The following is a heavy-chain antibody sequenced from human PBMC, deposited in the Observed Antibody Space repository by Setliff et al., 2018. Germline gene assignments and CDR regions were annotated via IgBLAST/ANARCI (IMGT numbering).Heavy chain of an antibody. J-gene: IGHJ6*03. D-gene: IGHD3-9*01. CDR3: ARGRTDYDILTGYNLNYYYYMDV. CDR2: IIPIFGTA. Sequence: SVKVSCKASGGTFSSYAISWVRQAPGQGLEWMGGIIPIFGTANYAQKFQGRVTITTDESTSTAYMELSSLRSEDTAVYYCARGRTDYDILTGYNLNYYYYMDVWG. CDR1: GGTFSSYA. V-gene: IGHV1-69*05.